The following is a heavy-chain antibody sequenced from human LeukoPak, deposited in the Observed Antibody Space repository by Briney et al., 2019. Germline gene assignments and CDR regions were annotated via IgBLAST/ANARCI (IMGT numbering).Heavy chain of an antibody. D-gene: IGHD5-12*01. J-gene: IGHJ6*02. CDR3: ARDRLVATIAGGSSGYYYYGMDV. V-gene: IGHV3-11*05. CDR1: GFTFSDYY. CDR2: ISSSSSYT. Sequence: PGGPLRLSCAASGFTFSDYYMSWIRQAPGKGLEWVSYISSSSSYTNYADSVKGRFTISRDNAKNSLYLQMNSLRAEDTAVYYCARDRLVATIAGGSSGYYYYGMDVWGQGTTVTVSS.